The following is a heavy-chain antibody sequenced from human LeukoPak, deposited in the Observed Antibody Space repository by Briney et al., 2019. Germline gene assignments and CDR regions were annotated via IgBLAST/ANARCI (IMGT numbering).Heavy chain of an antibody. CDR1: GGTLSSYA. V-gene: IGHV1-69*13. CDR3: ARDRDWMTGYHYYFDY. Sequence: ASVKVSCKASGGTLSSYAISWVRQAPGQGLEWMGGIIPIFGTANYAQKFQGRVTITADESTSTAYMELSSLRSEDTAVYYCARDRDWMTGYHYYFDYWGQGTLVTVSS. J-gene: IGHJ4*02. D-gene: IGHD3-9*01. CDR2: IIPIFGTA.